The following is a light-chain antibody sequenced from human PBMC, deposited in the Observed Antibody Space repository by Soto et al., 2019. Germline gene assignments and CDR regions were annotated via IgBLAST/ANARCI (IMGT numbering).Light chain of an antibody. CDR3: QQYGSSPRT. CDR2: GAS. CDR1: QSVSQSVSSK. V-gene: IGKV3-20*01. J-gene: IGKJ1*01. Sequence: EIVMTQSPATLSVSPGERVTLSCRASQSVSQSVSSKLAWYQQKPGRAPRLLIHGASTRATGIPDRFSGSGSGTDFTLTISRLEPEDFAVYYCQQYGSSPRTFGQGTKVDIK.